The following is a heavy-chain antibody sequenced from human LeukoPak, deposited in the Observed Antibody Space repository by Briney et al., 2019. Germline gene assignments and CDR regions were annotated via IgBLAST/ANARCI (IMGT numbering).Heavy chain of an antibody. CDR1: GFTFSIYA. Sequence: PGGSLRLSCAASGFTFSIYAMNWVRQAPGKGLEWVSGISGSGASTYYADSVKGRVTISRDNSKNTLYLQMNSLRAEDTALYYCAKRIHTNSWYAAFDYWGQGTLITVSS. V-gene: IGHV3-23*01. CDR2: ISGSGAST. D-gene: IGHD6-13*01. CDR3: AKRIHTNSWYAAFDY. J-gene: IGHJ4*02.